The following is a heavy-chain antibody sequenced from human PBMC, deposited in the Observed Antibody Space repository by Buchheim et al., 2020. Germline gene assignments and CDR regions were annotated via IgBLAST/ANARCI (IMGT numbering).Heavy chain of an antibody. V-gene: IGHV3-23*01. J-gene: IGHJ4*02. Sequence: EVQLLESGGGLVQPGGSLRLSCAASGFTFSSYAMSWVRQAPGKGLGWVSGISGSGGDTYYADSVKGRFTFSRDNSKNTLYLQVNSLRAEDTALYYCARIEYTSSSLYWGQGTL. CDR3: ARIEYTSSSLY. D-gene: IGHD6-6*01. CDR1: GFTFSSYA. CDR2: ISGSGGDT.